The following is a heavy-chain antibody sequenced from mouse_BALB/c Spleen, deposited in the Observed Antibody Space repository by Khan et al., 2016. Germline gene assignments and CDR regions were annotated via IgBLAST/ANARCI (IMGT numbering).Heavy chain of an antibody. D-gene: IGHD4-1*01. J-gene: IGHJ4*01. CDR3: ARANWDYAMDF. CDR2: IFPGGGSS. CDR1: GYTFSSYC. Sequence: QVQLQQSGAEVMKPGASVKISCKAAGYTFSSYCIEWIKQRPGHGLAWIGEIFPGGGSSNYNEKFKGKAIFTADTSSSTAYMQLSSLTSEDSAVYYCARANWDYAMDFWGQGTSVTVSS. V-gene: IGHV1-9*01.